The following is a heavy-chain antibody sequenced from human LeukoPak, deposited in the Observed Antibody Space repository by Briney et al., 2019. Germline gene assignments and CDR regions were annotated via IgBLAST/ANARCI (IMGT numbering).Heavy chain of an antibody. D-gene: IGHD6-19*01. CDR3: ARESVSVAGIDY. V-gene: IGHV3-48*02. CDR2: ISSTGSTI. Sequence: GGSLRLSCAASGFTFSSYSMNWVRQAPGKGLEWVSYISSTGSTIYYADSVKGRFTISRDNAKNSLYPQMNSLRDEDTAVYYCARESVSVAGIDYWGQGTVVTVSS. J-gene: IGHJ4*02. CDR1: GFTFSSYS.